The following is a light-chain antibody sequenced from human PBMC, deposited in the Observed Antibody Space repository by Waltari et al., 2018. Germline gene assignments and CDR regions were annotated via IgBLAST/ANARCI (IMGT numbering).Light chain of an antibody. Sequence: QSALTPPASVSGSPGQSITISCPGTSCDVGGYNYVSWYQQHPGKAPKFIIYDVSKRPSGVSNRFSGSKSGNTAYLTISGLQAEEEADYYCCSYAGSSTPVIFGGGTKLTVL. V-gene: IGLV2-23*02. CDR2: DVS. CDR3: CSYAGSSTPVI. J-gene: IGLJ2*01. CDR1: SCDVGGYNY.